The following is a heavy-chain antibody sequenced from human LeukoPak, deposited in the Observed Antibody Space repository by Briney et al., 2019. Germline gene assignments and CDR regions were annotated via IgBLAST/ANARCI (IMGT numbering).Heavy chain of an antibody. Sequence: PGGSLRLSCAASGFTFSSYSMNWVRQAPEKGLEWVSYISSSSSTIYYADSVKGRFTISRDNAKNSLYLQMNSLRAEDTAVYYCARGGDFWSGYYRTDGGFDYWGQGTLVTVSS. V-gene: IGHV3-48*01. CDR2: ISSSSSTI. CDR3: ARGGDFWSGYYRTDGGFDY. D-gene: IGHD3-3*01. CDR1: GFTFSSYS. J-gene: IGHJ4*02.